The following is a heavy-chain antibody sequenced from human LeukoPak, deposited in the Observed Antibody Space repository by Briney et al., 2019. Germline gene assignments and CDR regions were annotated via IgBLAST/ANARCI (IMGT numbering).Heavy chain of an antibody. D-gene: IGHD5-18*01. V-gene: IGHV4-39*07. CDR1: GGSISSSSYY. CDR2: IYYSGST. CDR3: ARDFNGYSYGFPSGVDY. Sequence: SETLSLTCTVSGGSISSSSYYWGWIRQPPGKGLEWIGSIYYSGSTYYNPSLKSRVTVSVDTSKNQFSLKLSSVTAADTAVYYCARDFNGYSYGFPSGVDYWGQGTLVTVSS. J-gene: IGHJ4*02.